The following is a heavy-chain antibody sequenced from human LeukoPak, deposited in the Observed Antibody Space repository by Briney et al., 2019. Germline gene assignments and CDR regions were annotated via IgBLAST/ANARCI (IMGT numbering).Heavy chain of an antibody. J-gene: IGHJ4*02. CDR2: INVGGATA. D-gene: IGHD3-3*01. V-gene: IGHV3-23*01. CDR1: GFTFSDYA. Sequence: SGGSLRLSCSASGFTFSDYALNWVRQAPGKGLVWVSTINVGGATAYYADSVKGRFTTSRDTSKNTLYLYMSSLRAEDTALYYCCFGVLSSVFFDYWGQGTPVTVSS. CDR3: CFGVLSSVFFDY.